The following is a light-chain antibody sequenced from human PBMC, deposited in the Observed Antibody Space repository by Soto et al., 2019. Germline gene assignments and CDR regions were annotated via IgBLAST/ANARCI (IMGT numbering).Light chain of an antibody. Sequence: QSALTQPHSVSGSPGQPVTISCTGTSTDVGDYNFVSWYQQHPGKAPKLLIYDVTERPSGVPDRFSGSKSGNTASLSISGLQTEDDADYYCCSYAGGYTHVFGTGTKVTVL. V-gene: IGLV2-11*01. CDR3: CSYAGGYTHV. CDR2: DVT. J-gene: IGLJ1*01. CDR1: STDVGDYNF.